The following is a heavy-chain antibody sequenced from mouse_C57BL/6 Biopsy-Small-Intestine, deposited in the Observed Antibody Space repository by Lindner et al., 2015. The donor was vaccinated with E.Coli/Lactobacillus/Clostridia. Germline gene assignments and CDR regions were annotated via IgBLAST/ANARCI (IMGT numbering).Heavy chain of an antibody. Sequence: SVKVSCKTSGYTFTSYSIYWVRQAPGQRLEWIGWIHAGNGKLRYSPNFQGRVTISTDASASTGYMELSSLRSEDTAVYYCARVNWLDFWGQGTQVTVSS. CDR3: ARVNWLDF. J-gene: IGHJ4*01. CDR2: IHAGNGKL. V-gene: IGHV1-84*02. CDR1: GYTFTSYS.